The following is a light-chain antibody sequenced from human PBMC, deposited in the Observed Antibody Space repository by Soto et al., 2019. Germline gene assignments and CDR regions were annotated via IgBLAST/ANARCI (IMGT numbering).Light chain of an antibody. Sequence: AQSVATVSVSPEDRASLSCRACQSINSNLAWYHQQPAQAPRLLIYAASTRATTVPDRFSGSGSETDFTLTLTSLQSDDFAVYFCQQYTDWPITSCQRT. CDR3: QQYTDWPIT. CDR1: QSINSN. J-gene: IGKJ5*01. V-gene: IGKV3-15*01. CDR2: AAS.